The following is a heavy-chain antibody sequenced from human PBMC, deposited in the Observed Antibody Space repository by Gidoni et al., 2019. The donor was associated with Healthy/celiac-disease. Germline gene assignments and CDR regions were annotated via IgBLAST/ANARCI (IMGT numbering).Heavy chain of an antibody. Sequence: SYSMNWVRQAPGKGLEWVSYISSSSSTIYYADSVKGRFTISRDNAKNSLYLQMNSLRAEDTAVSYCARAYYDILTGYLLGAFDIWGQGTMVTVSS. CDR2: ISSSSSTI. CDR1: SYS. D-gene: IGHD3-9*01. CDR3: ARAYYDILTGYLLGAFDI. V-gene: IGHV3-48*01. J-gene: IGHJ3*02.